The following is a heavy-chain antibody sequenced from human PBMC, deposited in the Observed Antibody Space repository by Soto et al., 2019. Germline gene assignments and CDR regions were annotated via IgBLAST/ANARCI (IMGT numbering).Heavy chain of an antibody. V-gene: IGHV3-15*01. CDR3: TTESPDFWSGYYYYYYMDV. CDR2: IKSKTDGGTT. Sequence: SLRLSCAASGFTSSNAWMSWVRQAPGKGLEWVGRIKSKTDGGTTDYAAPVKGRFTISRDDSKNTLYLQMNSLKTEDTAVYYCTTESPDFWSGYYYYYYMDVWGKGTTVTVSS. CDR1: GFTSSNAW. D-gene: IGHD3-3*01. J-gene: IGHJ6*03.